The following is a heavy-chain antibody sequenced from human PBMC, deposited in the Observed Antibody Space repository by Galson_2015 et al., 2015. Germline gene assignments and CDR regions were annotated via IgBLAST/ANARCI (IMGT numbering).Heavy chain of an antibody. Sequence: SVKVSCKASGYTFTSYGISWVRQAPGQGLEWMGWISAYNGNTNYAQKFQGWVTMTRDTSISTAYMELSRLRSDDTAVYYCARGYCSGGSCSDAFEIWGQGTMVTVSS. CDR3: ARGYCSGGSCSDAFEI. V-gene: IGHV1-18*01. CDR1: GYTFTSYG. CDR2: ISAYNGNT. D-gene: IGHD2-15*01. J-gene: IGHJ3*02.